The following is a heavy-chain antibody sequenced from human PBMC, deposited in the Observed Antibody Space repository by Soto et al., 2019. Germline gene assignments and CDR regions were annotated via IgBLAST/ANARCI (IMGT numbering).Heavy chain of an antibody. CDR2: IIPMSGTA. V-gene: IGHV1-69*06. Sequence: QVQLVQSGAEVKKPGSSVKVSCKASGGTFSSYVITWVRQAPGQGLECMGGIIPMSGTANYAQKFQGRVTITEDKSTSTAYMELSSLRSEDTAVYYCARGWNDFPHWGQGTLVTVSS. CDR1: GGTFSSYV. CDR3: ARGWNDFPH. D-gene: IGHD1-1*01. J-gene: IGHJ1*01.